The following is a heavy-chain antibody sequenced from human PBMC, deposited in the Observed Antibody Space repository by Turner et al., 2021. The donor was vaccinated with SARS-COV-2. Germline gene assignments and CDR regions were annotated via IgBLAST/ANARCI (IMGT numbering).Heavy chain of an antibody. CDR2: INPNTGAT. CDR3: AKDSGAVDGSFDF. V-gene: IGHV1-2*02. CDR1: GYRFNGYY. D-gene: IGHD3-10*01. Sequence: QVQLVQSGTEVRKPGASVKVSCRASGYRFNGYYIHWVRPAPGQGLEWIGWINPNTGATNYAQKSQGRVTLTRDTSIRTVYMELTRLRADDTAVYYCAKDSGAVDGSFDFWGQGSLVAVSS. J-gene: IGHJ4*02.